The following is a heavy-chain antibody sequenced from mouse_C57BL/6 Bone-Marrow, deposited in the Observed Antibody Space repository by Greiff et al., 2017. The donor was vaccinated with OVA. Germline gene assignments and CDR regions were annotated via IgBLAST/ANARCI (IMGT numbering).Heavy chain of an antibody. D-gene: IGHD2-2*01. CDR2: INPNNGGT. J-gene: IGHJ3*01. Sequence: EVQLQQSGPELVKPGASVKISCKASGYTFTDYYMNWVKQSHGKSLEWIGDINPNNGGTSYNQKFKGKATLTVDKSSSTAYMELRSLTSEDSAVYYCARWDYGYDVFAYWGQGTLVTVSA. V-gene: IGHV1-26*01. CDR3: ARWDYGYDVFAY. CDR1: GYTFTDYY.